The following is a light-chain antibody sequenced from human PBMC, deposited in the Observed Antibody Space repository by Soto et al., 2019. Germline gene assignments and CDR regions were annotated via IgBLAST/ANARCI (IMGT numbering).Light chain of an antibody. CDR2: DNS. CDR3: GTWDSSLSGVV. Sequence: QSVLTQPPSVSAAPGQQISIPRSGSSSNVGKNYVSWYQQLPGTAPKLLIYDNSQRPSGIPDRFSGSKSGTSATLGITGLQAGDEADYYCGTWDSSLSGVVLGGGTKLTVL. J-gene: IGLJ2*01. V-gene: IGLV1-51*01. CDR1: SSNVGKNY.